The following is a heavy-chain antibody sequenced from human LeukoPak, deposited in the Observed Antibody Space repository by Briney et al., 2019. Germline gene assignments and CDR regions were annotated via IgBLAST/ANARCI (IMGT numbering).Heavy chain of an antibody. D-gene: IGHD3-22*01. CDR2: FSSSGGNT. CDR1: GFTFSDFG. CDR3: AKDRTSYYESSGYDHHFDS. Sequence: GGTLRLSCAASGFTFSDFGMSWVRQAPGKGLQWVSGFSSSGGNTYYADSVRGRFTISRDNSKNTLSLQMNSLRAEDTAVYYCAKDRTSYYESSGYDHHFDSWGQGTLVTISS. J-gene: IGHJ4*02. V-gene: IGHV3-23*01.